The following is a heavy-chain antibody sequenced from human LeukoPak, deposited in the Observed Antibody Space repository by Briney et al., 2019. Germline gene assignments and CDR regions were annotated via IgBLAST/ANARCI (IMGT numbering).Heavy chain of an antibody. V-gene: IGHV3-7*05. J-gene: IGHJ4*02. Sequence: GGSLRLSCAASGLTFSSYWMSWVRQAPGKGLEWVANIKQDGSEKYYVDSVKGRFTISRDNSKNTLYLQMNSLRAEDTAVYYCVRGDYGDYTLFDYWGQGTLVTVSS. D-gene: IGHD4-17*01. CDR3: VRGDYGDYTLFDY. CDR1: GLTFSSYW. CDR2: IKQDGSEK.